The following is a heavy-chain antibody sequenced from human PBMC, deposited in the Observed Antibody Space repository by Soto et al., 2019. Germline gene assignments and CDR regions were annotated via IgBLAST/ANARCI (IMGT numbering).Heavy chain of an antibody. Sequence: SQTLSLTCAISGDSVSSNSAAWNWIRQSPSRGLEWLGRTYYRSKWYNDYAVSVKSRITINPDTSKNQFSLQLNSVTPEDTAVYYCARDLLGPRQKLVLFDFWGQGTMVNVAS. J-gene: IGHJ3*01. CDR3: ARDLLGPRQKLVLFDF. D-gene: IGHD6-13*01. V-gene: IGHV6-1*01. CDR1: GDSVSSNSAA. CDR2: TYYRSKWYN.